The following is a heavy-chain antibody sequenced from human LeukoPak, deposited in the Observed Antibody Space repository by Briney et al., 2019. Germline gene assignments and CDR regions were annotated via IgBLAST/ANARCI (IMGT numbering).Heavy chain of an antibody. J-gene: IGHJ4*02. D-gene: IGHD6-13*01. V-gene: IGHV5-51*01. CDR2: IYPGDSDT. Sequence: GESLKISCKVSGYSFTSYWIGWVRQMPGKGLEWMGIIYPGDSDTRYSPSFQGQVTISADKSISTAYLQWSSLKASDTAIYYCARRFPYSSSWIFDYWGQGTLVTVSS. CDR3: ARRFPYSSSWIFDY. CDR1: GYSFTSYW.